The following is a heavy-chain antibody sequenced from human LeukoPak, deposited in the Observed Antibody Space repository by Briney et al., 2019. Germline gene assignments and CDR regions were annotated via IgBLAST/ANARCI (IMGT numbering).Heavy chain of an antibody. D-gene: IGHD5-24*01. V-gene: IGHV3-30*03. J-gene: IGHJ5*02. Sequence: GGSLRLSCAASGSTFSRYGMHWVRQAPGKGLEWVAVISYDGSNKYYADSVKGRFTISRDNSKNTLYLQMNSLRAEDTAVYYCARDNSVRDEAWWFNPWGQGTLVTVSS. CDR1: GSTFSRYG. CDR3: ARDNSVRDEAWWFNP. CDR2: ISYDGSNK.